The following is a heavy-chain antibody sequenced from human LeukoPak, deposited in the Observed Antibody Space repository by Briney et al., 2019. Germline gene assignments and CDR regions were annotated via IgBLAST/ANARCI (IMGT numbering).Heavy chain of an antibody. D-gene: IGHD4-17*01. CDR1: GFTFGDYA. V-gene: IGHV3-74*01. CDR3: TRDRTSVTLFDY. J-gene: IGHJ4*01. Sequence: GGSLRLSCTASGFTFGDYAMSWFRQAPGKGLVWVSRISPDGSTTGYADCVEGRFTVSRDNAKNTLYLQMNSLRDEDTAFYYCTRDRTSVTLFDYWGHGTLVTVSS. CDR2: ISPDGSTT.